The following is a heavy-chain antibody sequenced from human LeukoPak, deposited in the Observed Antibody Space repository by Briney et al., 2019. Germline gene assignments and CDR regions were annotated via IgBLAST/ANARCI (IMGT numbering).Heavy chain of an antibody. Sequence: ASVKVSCKASGYSFTDYYIHWVRQAPGQGLEWMGWINPNNGGTNYAQKFQGRVTMTRDTAITTAYMELSRLRSDDTAVYYCARAYSSEAYWGQGTLVTVSS. CDR1: GYSFTDYY. J-gene: IGHJ4*02. CDR3: ARAYSSEAY. V-gene: IGHV1-2*02. D-gene: IGHD3-22*01. CDR2: INPNNGGT.